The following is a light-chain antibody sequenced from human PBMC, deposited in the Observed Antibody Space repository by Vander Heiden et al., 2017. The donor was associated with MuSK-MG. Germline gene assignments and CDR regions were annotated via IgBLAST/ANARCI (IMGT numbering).Light chain of an antibody. J-gene: IGKJ2*02. CDR3: QQMGT. Sequence: ELVLTQSPGTLSLSPGERATLSCRASQSVSSSYLAWYQQKPGQAPRLLIYGASSRATGIPDRFSGSGSGTDFTLTISRLEPEDFAVYYCQQMGTFGQGTKPEIK. CDR2: GAS. V-gene: IGKV3-20*01. CDR1: QSVSSSY.